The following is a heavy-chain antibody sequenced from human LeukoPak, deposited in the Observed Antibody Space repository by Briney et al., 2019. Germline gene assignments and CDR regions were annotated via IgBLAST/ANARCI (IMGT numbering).Heavy chain of an antibody. J-gene: IGHJ3*02. CDR1: GCSISSYY. CDR3: ARGGYYYDSSGYSGAFDI. V-gene: IGHV4-59*01. CDR2: IYYSGST. Sequence: SETLSLTCAVSGCSISSYYWSWIRQPPGKGLEWIGYIYYSGSTNYNPSLKSGVTISVDTSKNPFSLKLSSVTAADTALYYCARGGYYYDSSGYSGAFDIWGQGTMVTVSS. D-gene: IGHD3-22*01.